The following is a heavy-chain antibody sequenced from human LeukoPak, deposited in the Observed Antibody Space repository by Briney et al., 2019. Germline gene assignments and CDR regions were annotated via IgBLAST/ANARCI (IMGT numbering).Heavy chain of an antibody. CDR2: ISSNGGST. CDR3: ARAGAPSSSWYNNWFDP. V-gene: IGHV3-64*01. CDR1: GFTFSSYA. Sequence: PGGSLRLSCAASGFTFSSYAMYWVRQAPGKGLEYVSAISSNGGSTYYANSVKGRFTISRDNSKNTLYLQMGSLRAGDMAVYYCARAGAPSSSWYNNWFDPWGQGTLVTVSS. D-gene: IGHD6-13*01. J-gene: IGHJ5*02.